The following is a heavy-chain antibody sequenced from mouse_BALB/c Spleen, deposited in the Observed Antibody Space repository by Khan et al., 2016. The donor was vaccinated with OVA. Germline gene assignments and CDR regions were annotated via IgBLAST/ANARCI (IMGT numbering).Heavy chain of an antibody. V-gene: IGHV3-2*02. J-gene: IGHJ4*01. CDR2: ISYSGST. Sequence: EVQLQESGPGLVKPSQSLSLTCTVTGYSITSNYAWHWIRQFPGNKLDWMGYISYSGSTNYNPSLKSRISITRDTSKNPFFLQLNSVTTEDTATYYCARGNYYGYAMDYWGQGTSITVSS. CDR3: ARGNYYGYAMDY. CDR1: GYSITSNYA. D-gene: IGHD1-1*01.